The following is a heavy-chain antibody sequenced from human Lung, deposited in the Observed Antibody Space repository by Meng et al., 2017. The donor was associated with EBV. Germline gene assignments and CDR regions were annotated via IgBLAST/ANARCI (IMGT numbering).Heavy chain of an antibody. J-gene: IGHJ4*02. V-gene: IGHV3-11*01. CDR1: GFTFNDFH. D-gene: IGHD5-18*01. CDR3: ARDMSFGSTYGPFMYFDY. Sequence: QVQLVESGGGLVNPGGCLTLSCAAFGFTFNDFHMSCIRQAPGKGLEWISDISGRGSRIYYADSVKGRFTISRDNAKNSLFLQMNSLRAEDTATYYCARDMSFGSTYGPFMYFDYWGQGALVTVAS. CDR2: ISGRGSRI.